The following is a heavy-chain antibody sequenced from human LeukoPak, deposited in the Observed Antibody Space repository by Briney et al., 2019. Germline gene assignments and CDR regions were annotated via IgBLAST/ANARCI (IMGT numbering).Heavy chain of an antibody. V-gene: IGHV3-74*01. CDR1: GFTFGSYW. J-gene: IGHJ4*02. D-gene: IGHD5-12*01. Sequence: GGSLRLSCAAPGFTFGSYWMHWVRQAPGKGLVWVSYIKSDGSTTNYADSVKGRFTISRDNAQNTLYLQMNSLRAEDTAVYYCARDRGYTQDYWGQGTLVTVPS. CDR3: ARDRGYTQDY. CDR2: IKSDGSTT.